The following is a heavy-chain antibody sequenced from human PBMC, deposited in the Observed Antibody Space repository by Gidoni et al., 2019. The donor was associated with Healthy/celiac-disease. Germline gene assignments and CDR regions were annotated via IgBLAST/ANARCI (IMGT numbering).Heavy chain of an antibody. V-gene: IGHV3-23*01. D-gene: IGHD3-9*01. CDR1: GFTFSSYA. J-gene: IGHJ4*02. CDR2: ISGSGGST. Sequence: EVQLLESGGGLVQPGGSLRLSCAASGFTFSSYAMSWVRQAPGKGLEWVSAISGSGGSTYYADSVKGRFTISRDNSKNTLYLQMNSLRAEDTAVYYCAGSSYYDILTGYYSVGADYWGQGTLVTVSS. CDR3: AGSSYYDILTGYYSVGADY.